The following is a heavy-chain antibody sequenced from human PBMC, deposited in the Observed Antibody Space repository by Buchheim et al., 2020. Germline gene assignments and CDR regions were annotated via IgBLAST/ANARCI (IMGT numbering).Heavy chain of an antibody. Sequence: EVQLVESGGGLVQPGRSLRLSCTASGFTFGDYAMSWFSQDPGKGLEWVGFIRSNAYGGRTEYDESVTGRFTISRDDSKRLAYLQMNSLKTEDTAAYYCTRENSLRFLEWSYDYWGQETL. J-gene: IGHJ4*02. V-gene: IGHV3-49*03. CDR1: GFTFGDYA. CDR2: IRSNAYGGRT. CDR3: TRENSLRFLEWSYDY. D-gene: IGHD3-3*01.